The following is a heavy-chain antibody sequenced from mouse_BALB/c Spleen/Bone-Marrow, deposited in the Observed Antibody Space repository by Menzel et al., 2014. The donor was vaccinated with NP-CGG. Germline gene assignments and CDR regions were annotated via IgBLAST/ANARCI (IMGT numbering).Heavy chain of an antibody. V-gene: IGHV1-69*01. CDR1: GYTFTDKW. D-gene: IGHD2-4*01. J-gene: IGHJ4*01. CDR2: IDPSDSYI. CDR3: TRGGHDFSLDY. Sequence: QVQLQQSGAEFVMPGASVKMSCKASGYTFTDKWMHWVKQRPGQGLEWIGAIDPSDSYINYNQKFKGKASLTVDASSSTAYMHLSSLTSDDSAVYYYTRGGHDFSLDYWGQGTSVIVSS.